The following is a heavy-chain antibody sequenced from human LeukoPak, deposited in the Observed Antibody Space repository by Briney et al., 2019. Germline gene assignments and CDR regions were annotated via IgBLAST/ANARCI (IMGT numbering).Heavy chain of an antibody. CDR1: GFTFSSYG. D-gene: IGHD3-10*01. J-gene: IGHJ5*02. V-gene: IGHV3-33*01. CDR3: ARGGNYYGSSGWFDR. CDR2: IWYDGSNK. Sequence: GRSLRLSCAASGFTFSSYGMHWVRQAPGKGLEWVAVIWYDGSNKYYADSVKGRFTISRDNSKNTLYLQMNSLRADDTAVYYCARGGNYYGSSGWFDRWGQGTLVTVSS.